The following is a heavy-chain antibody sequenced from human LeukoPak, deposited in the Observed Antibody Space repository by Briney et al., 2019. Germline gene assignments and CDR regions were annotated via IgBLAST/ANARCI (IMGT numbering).Heavy chain of an antibody. J-gene: IGHJ4*02. CDR1: GYTFTSYD. V-gene: IGHV1-8*01. Sequence: ASVTVSFTASGYTFTSYDIHWVRQAPGQGLEWMGWMNPNSGNTGYAQKFQGRVTITRNTSISTAYMELSSLRSEDTAVYYCARANYDFWSGYSFYFDYWGQGTLVTVSS. CDR2: MNPNSGNT. CDR3: ARANYDFWSGYSFYFDY. D-gene: IGHD3-3*01.